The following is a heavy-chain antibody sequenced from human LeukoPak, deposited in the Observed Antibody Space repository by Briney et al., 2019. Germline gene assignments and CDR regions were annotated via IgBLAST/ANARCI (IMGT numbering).Heavy chain of an antibody. Sequence: SETLSLTCTVSGGSISSYYWSWIRQPPGKGLEWIGYIYTSALTHYNPSLKSRVTQSVDTSKNQFSLKLSSVTAADTAVYYCARHRSVRVNWFDPWGQGTLVTVSS. CDR1: GGSISSYY. V-gene: IGHV4-4*09. J-gene: IGHJ5*02. D-gene: IGHD3-10*01. CDR2: IYTSALT. CDR3: ARHRSVRVNWFDP.